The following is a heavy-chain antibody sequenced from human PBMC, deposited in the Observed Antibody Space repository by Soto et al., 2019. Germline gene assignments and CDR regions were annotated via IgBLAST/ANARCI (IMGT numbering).Heavy chain of an antibody. CDR1: GFTFSSYG. V-gene: IGHV3-33*01. Sequence: PGGSLRLSCAASGFTFSSYGMHWVRQAPGKGLEWVAVIWYDGSNKYYADSVKGRFTIPRDNSKNTLYLQMNSLRAEDTAVYYCARDQVAADRHIDYWGQGTLVTVSS. CDR3: ARDQVAADRHIDY. J-gene: IGHJ4*02. D-gene: IGHD6-13*01. CDR2: IWYDGSNK.